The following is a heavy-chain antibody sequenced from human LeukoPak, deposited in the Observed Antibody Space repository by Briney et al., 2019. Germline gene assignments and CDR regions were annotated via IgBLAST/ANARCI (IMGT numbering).Heavy chain of an antibody. Sequence: PSETLSLTCTVSGGSISSGDYYWSWIRQPPGKGLEWIGEIYHSGSTNYNPSLKSRVTISVDKSKNQFSLKLSSVTAADTAVYYCARELGTKYGSWYPEYFQHWGQGTLVTVSS. CDR2: IYHSGST. J-gene: IGHJ1*01. CDR1: GGSISSGDYY. V-gene: IGHV4-39*07. D-gene: IGHD6-13*01. CDR3: ARELGTKYGSWYPEYFQH.